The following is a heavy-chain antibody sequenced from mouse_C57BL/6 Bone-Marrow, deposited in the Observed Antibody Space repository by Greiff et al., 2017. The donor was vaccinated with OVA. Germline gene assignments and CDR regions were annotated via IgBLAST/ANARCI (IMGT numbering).Heavy chain of an antibody. V-gene: IGHV7-3*01. CDR3: ARGDYYGSSLDY. CDR1: GFTFTDYY. Sequence: EVQLVESGGGLVQPGGSLSLSCAASGFTFTDYYMSWVRQPPGKALEWLGFIRNKANGYTTEYSASVKGRFTISRDNSQSILYLQMNALRAEDSATYYCARGDYYGSSLDYWGQGTTLTVSS. CDR2: IRNKANGYTT. J-gene: IGHJ2*01. D-gene: IGHD1-1*01.